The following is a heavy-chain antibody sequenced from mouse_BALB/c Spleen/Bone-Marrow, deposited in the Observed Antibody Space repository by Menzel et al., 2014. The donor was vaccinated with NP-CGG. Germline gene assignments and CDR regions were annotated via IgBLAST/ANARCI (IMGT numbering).Heavy chain of an antibody. CDR3: ARRDYDYDDYSMDY. CDR2: MFPRTGAT. D-gene: IGHD2-4*01. CDR1: GYTFTSYW. Sequence: QVQLQQSGAELVKPGASVKLSCKTSGYTFTSYWIQWVKQRPGQGLGWIGEMFPRTGATYYNERFRGRATLTIDTSSSTAYMQLSSLTSEDSAVYFCARRDYDYDDYSMDYWGQGTSATVSS. V-gene: IGHV1S132*01. J-gene: IGHJ4*01.